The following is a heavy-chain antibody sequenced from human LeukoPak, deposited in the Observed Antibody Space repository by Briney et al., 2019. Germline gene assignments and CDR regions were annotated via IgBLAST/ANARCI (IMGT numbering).Heavy chain of an antibody. J-gene: IGHJ4*02. Sequence: PGGSLRLSCAASGFTFSSYAMSWVRQAPGKGLEWVSAISGSGGSTYYADSVKGRFTISRDNAKNSLYLQMNSLRDEDTAVYYRARDYRSSSGWTVDYWGQGTLVTVSS. D-gene: IGHD6-19*01. V-gene: IGHV3-23*01. CDR3: ARDYRSSSGWTVDY. CDR2: ISGSGGST. CDR1: GFTFSSYA.